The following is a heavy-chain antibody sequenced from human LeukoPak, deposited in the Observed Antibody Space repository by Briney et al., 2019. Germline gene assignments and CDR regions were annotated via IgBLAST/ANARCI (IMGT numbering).Heavy chain of an antibody. J-gene: IGHJ3*02. CDR2: IYSGGST. V-gene: IGHV3-66*01. Sequence: IYSGGSTYYADSVKGRFTISRDNSKNTLYLQMNSLRAEDTAVYYCARVEAAAGTMYAFDIWGQGTMVTVSS. CDR3: ARVEAAAGTMYAFDI. D-gene: IGHD6-13*01.